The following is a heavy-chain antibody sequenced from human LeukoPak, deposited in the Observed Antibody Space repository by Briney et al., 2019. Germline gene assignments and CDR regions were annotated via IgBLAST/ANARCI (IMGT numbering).Heavy chain of an antibody. Sequence: SETLSLTSAVYGGSFRGYYWSWIRQPPGKGLEWIGEINHSGSTNYNPSLKSRVAISVDTSKNQFSLKLSSVTAADTAVYYCARIKGETPTSGSSGYYYGYWGQGTLVTVSS. CDR2: INHSGST. J-gene: IGHJ4*02. CDR3: ARIKGETPTSGSSGYYYGY. D-gene: IGHD3-22*01. CDR1: GGSFRGYY. V-gene: IGHV4-34*01.